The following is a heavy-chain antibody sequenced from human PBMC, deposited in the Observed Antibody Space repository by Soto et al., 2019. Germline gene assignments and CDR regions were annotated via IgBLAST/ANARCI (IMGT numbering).Heavy chain of an antibody. J-gene: IGHJ4*02. D-gene: IGHD6-19*01. Sequence: EVQLVESGGGLVRPGGSLRLSCAASGFTFSSYSMNWVRQAPGKGLEWVSYISSSSGTTYHADSVKGRFTTSRDNANNSLYLQMNSLRAEDTAVYYCARSSSGWAYSFDYWGQGTLVTVSS. CDR2: ISSSSGTT. CDR1: GFTFSSYS. V-gene: IGHV3-48*01. CDR3: ARSSSGWAYSFDY.